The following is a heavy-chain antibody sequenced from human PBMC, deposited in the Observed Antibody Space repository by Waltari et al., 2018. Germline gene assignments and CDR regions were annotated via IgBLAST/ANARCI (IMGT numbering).Heavy chain of an antibody. Sequence: QLRLQESGPGLVKPSDTLSLTCTVSGGSISSTNYYWGWIRQPPGKGLEWIGSIYYSGTTYYNPSLKSRVTMSEETSKNQFSLKLSSVTAADTAVYYCARHQDWVVVSATWFDPWGQGTLVTVSS. D-gene: IGHD2-21*02. V-gene: IGHV4-39*01. CDR1: GGSISSTNYY. J-gene: IGHJ5*02. CDR3: ARHQDWVVVSATWFDP. CDR2: IYYSGTT.